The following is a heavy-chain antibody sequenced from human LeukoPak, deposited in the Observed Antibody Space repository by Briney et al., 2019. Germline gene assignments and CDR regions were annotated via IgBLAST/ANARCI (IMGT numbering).Heavy chain of an antibody. D-gene: IGHD2-2*01. CDR1: GFTFGDYA. CDR3: TRQRYQLLYDY. CDR2: IRSKAYGGTA. J-gene: IGHJ4*02. Sequence: GGSLRLSCTASGFTFGDYAMSWVRQAPGKGLEWVGFIRSKAYGGTAEYAASVKGRFTISRDDSKSIAYLQMNSLKTEDTAVYYCTRQRYQLLYDYWGQGTLVTVSS. V-gene: IGHV3-49*04.